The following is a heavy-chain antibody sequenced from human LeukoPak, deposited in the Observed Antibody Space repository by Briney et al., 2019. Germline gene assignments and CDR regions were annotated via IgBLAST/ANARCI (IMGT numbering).Heavy chain of an antibody. CDR2: IWYDGSNK. CDR1: GFTFSSYG. Sequence: GRSLRLSCAASGFTFSSYGMHWVRQAPGKGLEWVAVIWYDGSNKYYADSVKGRFTISRDNSKNTLYLQMNSLRAEDTAVYYCARASLDSSGWYYFDYWGQGTLVTVSS. D-gene: IGHD6-19*01. J-gene: IGHJ4*02. CDR3: ARASLDSSGWYYFDY. V-gene: IGHV3-33*01.